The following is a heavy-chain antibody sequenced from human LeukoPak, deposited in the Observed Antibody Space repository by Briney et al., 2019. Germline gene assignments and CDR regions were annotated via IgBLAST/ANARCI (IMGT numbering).Heavy chain of an antibody. Sequence: PSETLSLTCTVSGYSISSGYYWGWIRQPPGKGLEWIGNNYHSGSTYSNPSLKSRVIISVDTSKNQFSLKLSSVTAADTAVYWCARGAFGVLLSAFDIWGQGTMVTVSS. V-gene: IGHV4-38-2*02. CDR2: NYHSGST. J-gene: IGHJ3*02. CDR3: ARGAFGVLLSAFDI. CDR1: GYSISSGYY. D-gene: IGHD3-3*01.